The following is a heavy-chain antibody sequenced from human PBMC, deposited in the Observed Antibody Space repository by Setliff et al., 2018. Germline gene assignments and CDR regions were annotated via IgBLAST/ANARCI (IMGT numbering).Heavy chain of an antibody. D-gene: IGHD3-10*01. J-gene: IGHJ4*02. Sequence: ASVKVSCKASGYRFTTYGINWVRQAPGQGLEWMGWISPYNGNTKYAQKFQGRFTMTTDISTSTAYMELGSLTTDDTVVYYCERVESMVRGKNILRHFDYWGQGRQVTVSS. V-gene: IGHV1-18*01. CDR1: GYRFTTYG. CDR3: ERVESMVRGKNILRHFDY. CDR2: ISPYNGNT.